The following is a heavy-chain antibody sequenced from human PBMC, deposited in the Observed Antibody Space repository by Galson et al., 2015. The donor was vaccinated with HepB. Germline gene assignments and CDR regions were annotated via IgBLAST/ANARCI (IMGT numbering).Heavy chain of an antibody. CDR2: INPNSGGT. D-gene: IGHD5-24*01. CDR3: ATAPRDQLPRDAFDI. CDR1: GYTFTAYY. V-gene: IGHV1-2*06. J-gene: IGHJ3*02. Sequence: SVKVSCKASGYTFTAYYLHWVRQAPGQGLQWMGRINPNSGGTNYAQKFQGRVTMTRDTSISTAYMELRSLRSDDTAMYYRATAPRDQLPRDAFDIWGQGTMVTISS.